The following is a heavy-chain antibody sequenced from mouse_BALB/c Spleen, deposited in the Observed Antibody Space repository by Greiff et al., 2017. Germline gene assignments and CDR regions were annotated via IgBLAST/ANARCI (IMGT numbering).Heavy chain of an antibody. Sequence: VQRVESGPGLVAPSQSLSITCTVSGFSLTGYGVNWVRQPPGKGLEWLGMIWGDGSTDYNSALKSRLSISKDNSKSQVFLKMNSLQTDDTARYYCAREVYYGSSHPNYFDYWGQGTTLTVSS. CDR1: GFSLTGYG. J-gene: IGHJ2*01. CDR3: AREVYYGSSHPNYFDY. CDR2: IWGDGST. V-gene: IGHV2-6-7*01. D-gene: IGHD1-1*01.